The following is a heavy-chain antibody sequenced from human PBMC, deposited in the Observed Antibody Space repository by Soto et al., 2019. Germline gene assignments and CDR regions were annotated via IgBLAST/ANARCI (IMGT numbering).Heavy chain of an antibody. CDR3: ASTTTVTTIEWRPFDY. V-gene: IGHV4-59*01. D-gene: IGHD4-17*01. Sequence: QVQLQESDPGLVKPSETLSLTCTVSGGSISSYYWSWIRQPPGKGLEWIGYIYYSGSTNYNPSLKSRVTISVDTSKNQFSLKLSSVTAADTAVYYCASTTTVTTIEWRPFDYWGQGTLVTVSS. J-gene: IGHJ4*02. CDR1: GGSISSYY. CDR2: IYYSGST.